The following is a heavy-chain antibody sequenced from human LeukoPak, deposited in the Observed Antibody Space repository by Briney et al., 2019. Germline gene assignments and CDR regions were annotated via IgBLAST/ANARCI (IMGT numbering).Heavy chain of an antibody. CDR2: IYHSGRT. CDR1: GYSISSGYY. V-gene: IGHV4-38-2*01. D-gene: IGHD1-1*01. J-gene: IGHJ4*02. Sequence: SETLSLTCVVSGYSISSGYYWGRIRPPPGKGLEWIGSIYHSGRTYYNPSLMGRVTLSVDTSKNQFSLRLSSVTAADTAVYYCARSQGNEGMGYWGQGTLVTVSS. CDR3: ARSQGNEGMGY.